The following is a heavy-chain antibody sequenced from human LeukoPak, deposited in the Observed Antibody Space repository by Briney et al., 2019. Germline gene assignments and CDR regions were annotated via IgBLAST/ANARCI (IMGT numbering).Heavy chain of an antibody. CDR1: GYSISSGYY. V-gene: IGHV4-38-2*02. D-gene: IGHD2-2*01. Sequence: SESLSLASTVDGYSISSGYYWGCIRQPPGKGLGWSGSIYHSGSTSYSPSLKSRGTISLDPSKNQFSLQLSSGTAADTAVYYCARASVPAAMPQYNWFDPWGQGTLVTASS. CDR2: IYHSGST. CDR3: ARASVPAAMPQYNWFDP. J-gene: IGHJ5*02.